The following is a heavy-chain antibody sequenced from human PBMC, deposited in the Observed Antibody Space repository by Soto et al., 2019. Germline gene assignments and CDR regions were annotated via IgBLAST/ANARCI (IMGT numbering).Heavy chain of an antibody. CDR1: GFTFSSYS. Sequence: EVQLVEAGGGLVQPGGSLRLSCAASGFTFSSYSMNWVRQAPGKGLEWVSYISSSSSTIYYADSVKGRFTISRDNAKNSLYLQMNSLRDEDTAVYYCARDRTYYYGSGSYYNPSLDIWGQGTMVTVSS. CDR3: ARDRTYYYGSGSYYNPSLDI. J-gene: IGHJ3*02. CDR2: ISSSSSTI. D-gene: IGHD3-10*01. V-gene: IGHV3-48*02.